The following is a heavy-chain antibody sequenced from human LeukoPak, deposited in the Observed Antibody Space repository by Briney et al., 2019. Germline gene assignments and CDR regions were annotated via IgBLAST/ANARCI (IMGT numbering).Heavy chain of an antibody. CDR3: ARHGYYDFWSGYLDY. J-gene: IGHJ4*02. D-gene: IGHD3-3*01. Sequence: PSETLSLTCTVSGGSISSYYCSWIRQPPGKGLEWIGYIYYSGSTNYNPSLKSRVTISVDTSKNQFSLKLSSVTAADTAVYYCARHGYYDFWSGYLDYWGQGTLVTVSS. V-gene: IGHV4-59*08. CDR2: IYYSGST. CDR1: GGSISSYY.